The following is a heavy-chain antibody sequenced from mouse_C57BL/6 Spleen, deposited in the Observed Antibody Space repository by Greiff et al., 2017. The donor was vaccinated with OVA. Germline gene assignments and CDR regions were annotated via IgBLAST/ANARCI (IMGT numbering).Heavy chain of an antibody. D-gene: IGHD1-1*01. J-gene: IGHJ1*03. Sequence: EVQRVESGAELVKPGASVKLSCTASGFNIKDYYMHWVKQRTEQGLEWIGRIDPEDGETKYAPKFQGKATITADTSSNTAYLQLSSLTSEDTAVDYGARNYGSSYWYFDVWGTGTTVTVSS. V-gene: IGHV14-2*01. CDR3: ARNYGSSYWYFDV. CDR2: IDPEDGET. CDR1: GFNIKDYY.